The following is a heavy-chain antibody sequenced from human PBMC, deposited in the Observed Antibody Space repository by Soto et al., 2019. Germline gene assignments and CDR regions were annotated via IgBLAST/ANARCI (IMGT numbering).Heavy chain of an antibody. D-gene: IGHD6-13*01. CDR1: GVSISSDNW. J-gene: IGHJ4*02. CDR3: ARDQGSHPGG. V-gene: IGHV4-4*02. Sequence: QVQLQESGPGLVRPSGTVSLTCAVSGVSISSDNWWSWVRQPPGKALEWIGEIHHSGSTNYNPSRKSRVTMSVVPSKDLFSLTLNSVTAADTAFYYCARDQGSHPGGWGQGTLVSVSS. CDR2: IHHSGST.